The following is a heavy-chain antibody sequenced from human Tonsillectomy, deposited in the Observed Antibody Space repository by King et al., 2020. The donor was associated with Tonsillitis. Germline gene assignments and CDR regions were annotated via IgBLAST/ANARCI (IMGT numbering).Heavy chain of an antibody. CDR3: GRYEGGVFDS. CDR1: GGSIRGGEYY. Sequence: VQLQESGPGLVKPSQTRPLTCTVSGGSIRGGEYYWSWIRQHPGKGRDWIVYIYDSWNTYYNPSLKSRLTISLDTSKNQFSLKLSSVTAADPAVYYCGRYEGGVFDSWGQGTLVTVSS. J-gene: IGHJ5*01. V-gene: IGHV4-31*03. CDR2: IYDSWNT. D-gene: IGHD2-15*01.